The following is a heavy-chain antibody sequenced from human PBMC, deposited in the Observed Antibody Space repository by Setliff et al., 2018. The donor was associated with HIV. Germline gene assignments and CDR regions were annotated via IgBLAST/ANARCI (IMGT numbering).Heavy chain of an antibody. CDR3: ARSSRGSLRDLDY. CDR2: INGSGNT. Sequence: PSETLSLTCIVSGGSISSTSYYWGWIRQPPGRGLKWIGSINGSGNTFYNPSLKNRVTIYVDTSKNQFSLRLNSVTVADTAVYFCARSSRGSLRDLDYWGPGTLVTVSS. CDR1: GGSISSTSYY. V-gene: IGHV4-39*01. D-gene: IGHD2-21*02. J-gene: IGHJ4*02.